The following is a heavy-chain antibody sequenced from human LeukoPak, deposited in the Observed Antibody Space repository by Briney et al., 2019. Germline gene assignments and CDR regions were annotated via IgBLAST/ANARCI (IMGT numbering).Heavy chain of an antibody. V-gene: IGHV4-39*01. CDR3: ARRRIAQRAFDI. J-gene: IGHJ3*02. D-gene: IGHD2-15*01. CDR1: GGSISSTGDF. Sequence: SETLSLTCTVSGGSISSTGDFWGWIRQTPGKGLEWIGNIYYSGSTYYNPSLKSRVTTSVDTPKSQFSLKLSSVTAADTAVYYCARRRIAQRAFDIWGQGTMVTVSS. CDR2: IYYSGST.